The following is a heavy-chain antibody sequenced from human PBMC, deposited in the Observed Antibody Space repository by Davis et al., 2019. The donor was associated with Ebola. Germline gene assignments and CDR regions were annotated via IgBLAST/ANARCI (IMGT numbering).Heavy chain of an antibody. CDR1: GYTFTGYN. CDR3: ARGHNYAHEY. J-gene: IGHJ4*02. Sequence: ASVKVSCKASGYTFTGYNVHWMRQAPGQGLEWLGRVILKSGATNYAQKFQGRVTMTRDTSISTVYMELSSLRYDDTADYYCARGHNYAHEYWGQGTQVTVSS. CDR2: VILKSGAT. D-gene: IGHD4-11*01. V-gene: IGHV1-2*06.